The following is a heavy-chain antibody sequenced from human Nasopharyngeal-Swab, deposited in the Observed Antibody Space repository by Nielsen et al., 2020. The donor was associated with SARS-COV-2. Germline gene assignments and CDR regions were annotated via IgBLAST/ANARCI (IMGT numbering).Heavy chain of an antibody. V-gene: IGHV4-39*01. D-gene: IGHD6-13*01. CDR3: VRSSSWYYFDY. CDR1: GDSIAYSTFS. J-gene: IGHJ4*02. Sequence: SEPLSLTSTVPGDSIAYSTFSWGWIRQPPGKGLEWIGNIYYNGNTYQNPSLKSRLTISVDKSKNQFSLQLSSVTAADTAVYYCVRSSSWYYFDYWAQGTQVTVSS. CDR2: IYYNGNT.